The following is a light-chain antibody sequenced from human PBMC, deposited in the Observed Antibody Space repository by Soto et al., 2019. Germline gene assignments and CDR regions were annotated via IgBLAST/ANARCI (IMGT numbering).Light chain of an antibody. V-gene: IGKV3-20*01. CDR3: KQYGSSPPYT. CDR2: GSS. CDR1: QSVSNNY. Sequence: EVVLTQSPGTLSLSPGERATLSCRASQSVSNNYFAWYQQKPGQAPRLLIFGSSDRATGIPDRFSGSGSGTDFTLTISRLEPEDFAVYYWKQYGSSPPYTFGQGPELEIK. J-gene: IGKJ2*01.